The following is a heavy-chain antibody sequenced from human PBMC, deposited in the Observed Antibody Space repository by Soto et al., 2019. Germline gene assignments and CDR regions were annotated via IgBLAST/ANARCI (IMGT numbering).Heavy chain of an antibody. CDR1: GFTFSSYS. V-gene: IGHV3-21*01. J-gene: IGHJ4*02. CDR3: ASGVFGLVSPVIGGY. CDR2: ISRTSNYI. D-gene: IGHD3-3*01. Sequence: ALRLSCAASGFTFSSYSMNWVRQAPGKGLEWVSSISRTSNYIYYTDSVKGRFTISRDNAKNSIYLQMNSLRAEDTATYYCASGVFGLVSPVIGGYWGQGTLVTVSS.